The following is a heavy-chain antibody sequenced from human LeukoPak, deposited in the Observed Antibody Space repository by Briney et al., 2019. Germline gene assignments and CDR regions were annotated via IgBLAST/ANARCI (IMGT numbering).Heavy chain of an antibody. Sequence: ASVKVSRKASGYTFTGYYMHWVRQAPGQGLEWMGWINPNSGGTNYAQKFQGRVTMTRDTSISTAYMELSRLRSDDTAVYYCARAGIAAAGTGYWGQGTLVTVSS. J-gene: IGHJ4*02. CDR3: ARAGIAAAGTGY. D-gene: IGHD6-13*01. CDR2: INPNSGGT. V-gene: IGHV1-2*02. CDR1: GYTFTGYY.